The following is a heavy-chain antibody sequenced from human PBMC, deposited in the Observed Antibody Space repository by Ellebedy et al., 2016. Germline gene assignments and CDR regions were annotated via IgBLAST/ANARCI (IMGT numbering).Heavy chain of an antibody. CDR3: ARDRVRGDTRKKLGFDP. CDR2: ISPYNGNT. D-gene: IGHD2-2*01. V-gene: IGHV1-18*04. Sequence: ASVKVSCKASGYTFTNHDINWVRQAPGQGLEWMGWISPYNGNTNYVQKFQGRVTITTDPSTSTAYLDLRSLTSDDTAVYYCARDRVRGDTRKKLGFDPWGQGTLVTVSS. CDR1: GYTFTNHD. J-gene: IGHJ5*02.